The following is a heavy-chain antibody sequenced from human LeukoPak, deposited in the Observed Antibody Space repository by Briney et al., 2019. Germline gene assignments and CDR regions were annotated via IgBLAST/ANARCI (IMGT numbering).Heavy chain of an antibody. V-gene: IGHV4-39*07. Sequence: SETLSLTCTVSGGSISSSSYYWGWIRQPPGKGLEWIGSVYYTGASYYNPSLKSRVTISIDTSKNHFSLNLTSVTAADTAVYYCATGLGVFDYWGRGILVTVSS. J-gene: IGHJ4*02. CDR2: VYYTGAS. CDR1: GGSISSSSYY. D-gene: IGHD1-14*01. CDR3: ATGLGVFDY.